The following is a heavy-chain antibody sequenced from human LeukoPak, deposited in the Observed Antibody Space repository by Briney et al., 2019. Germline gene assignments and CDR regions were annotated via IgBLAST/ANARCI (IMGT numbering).Heavy chain of an antibody. CDR2: ISHDGSNK. CDR3: ARAETGPGTDYYYYGMDV. CDR1: GFTFSSYA. D-gene: IGHD3-9*01. V-gene: IGHV3-30-3*01. J-gene: IGHJ6*02. Sequence: GGSLRLSCAASGFTFSSYAMHWVRQAPGKGLEWVAVISHDGSNKYYADSVKGRFTISRDNSKNTLYLQMNSLRAEDTAVYYCARAETGPGTDYYYYGMDVWGQGTTVTVSS.